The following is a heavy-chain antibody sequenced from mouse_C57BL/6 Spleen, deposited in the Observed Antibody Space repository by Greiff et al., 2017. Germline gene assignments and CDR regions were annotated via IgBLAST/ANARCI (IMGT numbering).Heavy chain of an antibody. CDR1: GYAFSSYW. D-gene: IGHD1-1*01. V-gene: IGHV1-80*01. CDR3: ARAFTTVPIDY. J-gene: IGHJ2*01. CDR2: IYPGDGDT. Sequence: QVQLQQSGAELVKPGASVKISCKASGYAFSSYWMNWVKQRPGKGLEWIGQIYPGDGDTNYNGKFKGKATLTADKSSSTAYMQLSSLTSEDSAVYFCARAFTTVPIDYGGQGTTLTVSS.